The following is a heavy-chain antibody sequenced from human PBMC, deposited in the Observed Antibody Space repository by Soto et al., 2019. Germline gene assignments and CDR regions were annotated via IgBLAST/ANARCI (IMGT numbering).Heavy chain of an antibody. V-gene: IGHV4-30-4*01. J-gene: IGHJ6*02. CDR1: GGSISSGDYY. CDR2: IYYSGST. CDR3: ARGDIVVVPAAMYGMDV. D-gene: IGHD2-2*01. Sequence: QGQLQESGPGLVKPSQTLSLTCTVSGGSISSGDYYWSWIRQPPGKGLEWIGYIYYSGSTYYNPSLKSRVTIPVDTSKNQFTLKLSSVTAADTAVYYGARGDIVVVPAAMYGMDVWGQGTTVTVSS.